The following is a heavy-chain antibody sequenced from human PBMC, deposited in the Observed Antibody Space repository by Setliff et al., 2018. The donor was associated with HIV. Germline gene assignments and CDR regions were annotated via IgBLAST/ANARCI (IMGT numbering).Heavy chain of an antibody. Sequence: PSETLSLTCSVSGASISSHYWNWIRQPPGKGLEWIGYIYYSGSTNYNPSLKSRVTISADTSKNQFSLRLKSVTAAETAVYYCARGGDGYNPGGGTFDHWGQGTLVTVSS. J-gene: IGHJ4*02. D-gene: IGHD1-1*01. CDR3: ARGGDGYNPGGGTFDH. V-gene: IGHV4-59*08. CDR2: IYYSGST. CDR1: GASISSHY.